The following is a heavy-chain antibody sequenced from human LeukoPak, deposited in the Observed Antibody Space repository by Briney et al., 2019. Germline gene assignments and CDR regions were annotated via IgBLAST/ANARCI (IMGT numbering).Heavy chain of an antibody. CDR3: ARDSSGYSVFDY. CDR1: GGSISSGDYY. Sequence: PSETLSLTCTVSGGSISSGDYYWSWIRQPPGKGLKWIGYIYYSGSTYYNPSLKSRVTISVDTSKNQFSLKLSSVTAADTAVYYCARDSSGYSVFDYWGQGTLVTVSS. J-gene: IGHJ4*02. CDR2: IYYSGST. D-gene: IGHD3-22*01. V-gene: IGHV4-30-4*01.